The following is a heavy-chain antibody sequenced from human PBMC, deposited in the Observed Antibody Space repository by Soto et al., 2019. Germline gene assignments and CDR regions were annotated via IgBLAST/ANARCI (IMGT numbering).Heavy chain of an antibody. J-gene: IGHJ4*02. CDR2: INHSGST. CDR3: ARVKITGLFDY. D-gene: IGHD2-8*02. Sequence: QVQLQQWGAGLLKPSETLSLTCAVYGGSFSGYYWTWIRQPPGTGLEWSGEINHSGSTNYNPSLKSRVTISVDTSKNQFSPKLNSVTAADTAVYYCARVKITGLFDYWGQGTLVTVSS. V-gene: IGHV4-34*01. CDR1: GGSFSGYY.